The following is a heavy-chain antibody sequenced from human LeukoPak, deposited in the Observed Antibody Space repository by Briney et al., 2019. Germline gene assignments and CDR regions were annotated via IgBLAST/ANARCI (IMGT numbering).Heavy chain of an antibody. CDR2: IYSGGST. Sequence: GGSLRLSCAASGFIFSSYTMNWVRQAPGKGLEWVSVIYSGGSTYYADSVKGRFTISRDNSKNTLYLQMNSLRAEDTAVYYCAREAHYYDSSGYFDYWGQGTLVTVSS. D-gene: IGHD3-22*01. CDR1: GFIFSSYT. V-gene: IGHV3-53*01. CDR3: AREAHYYDSSGYFDY. J-gene: IGHJ4*02.